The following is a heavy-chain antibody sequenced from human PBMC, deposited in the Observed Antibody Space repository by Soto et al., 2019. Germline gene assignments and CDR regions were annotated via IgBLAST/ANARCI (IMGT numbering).Heavy chain of an antibody. CDR3: ARVDGSPRDWFDP. D-gene: IGHD1-26*01. V-gene: IGHV4-31*02. CDR2: IHDTGST. CDR1: GTSLNTGGYY. Sequence: QVQLQESGPRLVEPSQTLSLTCSVSGTSLNTGGYYWAWIRQVPGKDLHWIGHIHDTGSTYYNESLKNRVTISVDPSKSQFSLHLRSATAADRAVYYCARVDGSPRDWFDPWGQGTLVTVSS. J-gene: IGHJ5*02.